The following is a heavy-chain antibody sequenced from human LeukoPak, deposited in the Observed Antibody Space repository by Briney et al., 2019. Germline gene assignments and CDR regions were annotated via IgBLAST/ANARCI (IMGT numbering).Heavy chain of an antibody. V-gene: IGHV4-39*01. D-gene: IGHD3-22*01. J-gene: IGHJ5*02. CDR1: GGSISSSSYF. CDR2: IFYSGST. Sequence: SETLSLTCTVSGGSISSSSYFWAWIRQPPGKGLEWIGSIFYSGSTYYNPSLKSRVTISVDTSKNQFSLKLSSVTAADTAVYYCARVSYYDSSGYSPGVFGFDPWGQGTLVTVSS. CDR3: ARVSYYDSSGYSPGVFGFDP.